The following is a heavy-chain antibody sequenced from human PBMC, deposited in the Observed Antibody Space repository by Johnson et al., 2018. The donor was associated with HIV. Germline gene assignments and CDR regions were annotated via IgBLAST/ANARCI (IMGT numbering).Heavy chain of an antibody. CDR3: AKPPSMGADAFDI. CDR1: GFTFSSYW. J-gene: IGHJ3*02. D-gene: IGHD3-16*01. V-gene: IGHV3-7*02. CDR2: IKQDGSEK. Sequence: VQLVESGGGLVQPGGSLRLSCAASGFTFSSYWMSWVRQAPGKGLEWVANIKQDGSEKYYVDSVKGRFIISRDNSNKTVYLQMNSLGPEDTAVYYCAKPPSMGADAFDIWGQGTMVTVSS.